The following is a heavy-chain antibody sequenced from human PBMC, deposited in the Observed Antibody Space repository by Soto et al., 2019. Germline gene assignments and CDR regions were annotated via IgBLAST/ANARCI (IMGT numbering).Heavy chain of an antibody. V-gene: IGHV4-59*08. Sequence: SETLSLTCTVSGASISSYYWSWIRQPPGKGLEWIGYIYYSGSTNYNPSLKSRVTISVDTSKNQFSLRLSSVTAADTAVYHCARQMFIGGMDVWGQGTTVTSP. CDR2: IYYSGST. J-gene: IGHJ6*02. CDR3: ARQMFIGGMDV. D-gene: IGHD2-15*01. CDR1: GASISSYY.